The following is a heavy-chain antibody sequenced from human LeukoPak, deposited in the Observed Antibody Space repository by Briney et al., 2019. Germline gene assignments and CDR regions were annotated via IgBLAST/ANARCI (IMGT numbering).Heavy chain of an antibody. CDR2: ISAYNGNT. J-gene: IGHJ4*02. CDR3: VRDLGVDTSMIFFDY. CDR1: GYTFTSSG. Sequence: ASVKVSCKASGYTFTSSGISWVRQAPGQGLEWMGWISAYNGNTKSAQKFQGRVIMTTDTSTNTAYMELRSLRSDDTAVFYCVRDLGVDTSMIFFDYWGQGTLVTVSS. D-gene: IGHD5-18*01. V-gene: IGHV1-18*01.